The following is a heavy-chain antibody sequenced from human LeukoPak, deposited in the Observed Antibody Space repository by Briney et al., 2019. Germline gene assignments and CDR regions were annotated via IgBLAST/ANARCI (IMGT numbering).Heavy chain of an antibody. CDR2: ISSSGSTI. CDR3: ARDRIVGATIDAFDI. CDR1: GFTFSSYE. D-gene: IGHD1-26*01. V-gene: IGHV3-48*03. J-gene: IGHJ3*02. Sequence: GGSLRLSCAASGFTFSSYEMNWVRQAAGKGLEWVSYISSSGSTIYYADSVKGRFTISRDNAKNSLYLQMNSLRAEDTAVYYCARDRIVGATIDAFDIWGQGTMVTVSS.